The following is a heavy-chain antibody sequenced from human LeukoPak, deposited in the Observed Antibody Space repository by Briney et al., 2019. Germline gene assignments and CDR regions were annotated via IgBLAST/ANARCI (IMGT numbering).Heavy chain of an antibody. Sequence: SETLSLTCAVYGGSFSGYYWSWIRQPPGRGLEWIGTIYYSGSSYYNPSLKSRVTISVDTSKNQFSLKLTSVTAADTAVYYCARGGVGVNFDYWGQGTLATVSS. CDR1: GGSFSGYY. V-gene: IGHV4-34*01. D-gene: IGHD2-15*01. J-gene: IGHJ4*02. CDR2: IYYSGSS. CDR3: ARGGVGVNFDY.